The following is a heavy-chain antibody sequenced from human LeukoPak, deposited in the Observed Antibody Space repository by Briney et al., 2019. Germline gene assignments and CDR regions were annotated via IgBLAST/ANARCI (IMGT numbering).Heavy chain of an antibody. Sequence: SETLSLTCVVSGGSVSGYYWGWIRQPPGRGLERIGYVYYSGSTNYNPSFKSRITISVDTSRNQFSLQLSSVTAADTAVYYCARIHRYCSGGACYVLDNWGQGTLVAVSS. D-gene: IGHD2-15*01. V-gene: IGHV4-59*02. CDR3: ARIHRYCSGGACYVLDN. CDR1: GGSVSGYY. CDR2: VYYSGST. J-gene: IGHJ4*02.